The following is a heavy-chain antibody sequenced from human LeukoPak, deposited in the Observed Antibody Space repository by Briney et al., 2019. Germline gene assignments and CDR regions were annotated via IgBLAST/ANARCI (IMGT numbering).Heavy chain of an antibody. CDR1: GYTFTGYY. V-gene: IGHV1-2*02. Sequence: VASVKVSCKASGYTFTGYYMHWVRQAPGQGLEWMGWINPNSGGTNYAQKFQGRVTMTRDTSISTAYMELSRLRSDDTAVYYCATSSEGGYSYGSDIDYWGQGTLVTVSS. CDR2: INPNSGGT. D-gene: IGHD5-18*01. CDR3: ATSSEGGYSYGSDIDY. J-gene: IGHJ4*02.